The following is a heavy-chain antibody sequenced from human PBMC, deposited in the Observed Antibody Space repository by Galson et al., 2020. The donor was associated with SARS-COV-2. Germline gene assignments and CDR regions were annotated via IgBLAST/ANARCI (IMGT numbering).Heavy chain of an antibody. CDR2: ISSSGAST. CDR3: AKMVGIAVAATPH. Sequence: GESLKISCAASGFTFSSYAMNWVRQAPGKRLEWVSAISSSGASTYYADAAKGRFTISRDNSKNTLYLQMNSLRAEDTVAYYCAKMVGIAVAATPHWGQGTLVTVSS. CDR1: GFTFSSYA. V-gene: IGHV3-23*01. D-gene: IGHD6-19*01. J-gene: IGHJ4*02.